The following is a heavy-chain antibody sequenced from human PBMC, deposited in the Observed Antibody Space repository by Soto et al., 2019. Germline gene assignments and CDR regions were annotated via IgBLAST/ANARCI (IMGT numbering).Heavy chain of an antibody. CDR2: IVVGSGNT. V-gene: IGHV1-58*01. J-gene: IGHJ5*02. Sequence: SVKVSCKASGFTFSSSAVQWVRQARGQRLEWIGKIVVGSGNTNYAQKFQERVTITRDMSTSTAYMELSSLRSEDTAFYYCAAFDPGPMGFDPWGQGTPVTVSS. CDR3: AAFDPGPMGFDP. CDR1: GFTFSSSA. D-gene: IGHD3-9*01.